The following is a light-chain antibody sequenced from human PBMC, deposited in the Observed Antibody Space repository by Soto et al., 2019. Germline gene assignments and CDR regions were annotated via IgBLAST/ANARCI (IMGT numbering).Light chain of an antibody. V-gene: IGKV3-11*01. J-gene: IGKJ1*01. Sequence: EIVFTQSPAALSLSPGERATLSCRASQSISSYLAWYQQKPGQAPSLLIYDASNRATGIPARFSGSGSGTDFTLTISSLEPEDFAVYYCQQRSNWPRTFGQGTNVDI. CDR3: QQRSNWPRT. CDR1: QSISSY. CDR2: DAS.